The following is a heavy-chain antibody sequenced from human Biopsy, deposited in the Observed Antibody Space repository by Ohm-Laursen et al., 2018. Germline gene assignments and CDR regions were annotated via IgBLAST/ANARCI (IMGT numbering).Heavy chain of an antibody. CDR2: INGSGGST. V-gene: IGHV3-23*01. CDR1: GFTFSSHA. J-gene: IGHJ5*02. CDR3: ARDLYDFCGGCPFDP. D-gene: IGHD3-3*01. Sequence: SLRLSCTASGFTFSSHAMSWVRQAPGKGLECVSVINGSGGSTYYADPVKGLFTISRDNSKNTLYLQMNSLRAEDTAMYYCARDLYDFCGGCPFDPWGQGTLVTAS.